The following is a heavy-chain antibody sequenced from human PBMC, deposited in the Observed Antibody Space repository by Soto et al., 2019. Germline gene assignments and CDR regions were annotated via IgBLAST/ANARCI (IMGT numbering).Heavy chain of an antibody. J-gene: IGHJ4*02. D-gene: IGHD6-6*01. Sequence: EVQLVESGGALVKPGGSLRLSCVSSGFTFSSAWMSWVRQAPGKGLEWVARVKSSSDGGAIHYAAPVKGRFTISRDDAGGMLYLQMNGLKNEDSAVYYCTDVARWGQGASVTGSS. CDR3: TDVAR. V-gene: IGHV3-15*02. CDR1: GFTFSSAW. CDR2: VKSSSDGGAI.